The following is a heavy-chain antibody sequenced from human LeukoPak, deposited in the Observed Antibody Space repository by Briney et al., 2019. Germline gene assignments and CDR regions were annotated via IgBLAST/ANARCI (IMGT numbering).Heavy chain of an antibody. D-gene: IGHD2-2*01. CDR1: GFTFSSYA. CDR2: ISGSGGST. V-gene: IGHV3-23*01. CDR3: AKDRPAAMLGDNWFDP. J-gene: IGHJ5*02. Sequence: GGSLRLSCAASGFTFSSYAMSWVRQAPGKGLEWVSAISGSGGSTYYADSVKGWFTISRDNFKNTLYLQMNSLRAEDTAVYYCAKDRPAAMLGDNWFDPWGQGTLVTVSS.